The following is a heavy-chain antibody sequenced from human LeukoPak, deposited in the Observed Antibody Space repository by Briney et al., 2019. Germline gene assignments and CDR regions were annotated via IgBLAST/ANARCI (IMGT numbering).Heavy chain of an antibody. CDR1: GGSISSSSYY. D-gene: IGHD2-2*01. J-gene: IGHJ5*02. V-gene: IGHV4-39*01. CDR3: ARLYLLSRRFDP. Sequence: PSETLSLTCTVSGGSISSSSYYWGWIRQPPGKGLEWIGRIYYSGSTYYNPSLKSRVTISVDTSKNQFSLKLSSVTAADTAVCYCARLYLLSRRFDPWGQGTLVTVSS. CDR2: IYYSGST.